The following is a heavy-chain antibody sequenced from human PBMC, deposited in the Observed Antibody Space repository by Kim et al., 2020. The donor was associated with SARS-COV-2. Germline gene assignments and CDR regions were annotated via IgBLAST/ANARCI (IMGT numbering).Heavy chain of an antibody. Sequence: ASVKVSCKASGYTFTSYGISWVRQAPGQGLEWMGWISAYNGNTNYAQKLQGRVTMTTDTSTSTAYMELRSLRSDDTAVYYCARGFYAVVAATDYYYYYGMDVWGQGTTVTVSS. CDR2: ISAYNGNT. CDR3: ARGFYAVVAATDYYYYYGMDV. CDR1: GYTFTSYG. V-gene: IGHV1-18*01. D-gene: IGHD2-15*01. J-gene: IGHJ6*02.